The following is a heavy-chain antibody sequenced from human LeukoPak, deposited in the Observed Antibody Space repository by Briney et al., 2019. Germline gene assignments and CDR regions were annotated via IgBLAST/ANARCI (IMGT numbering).Heavy chain of an antibody. Sequence: GGSLRLSCAASGFTSSTYAMHWVRQAPGKGLEWVAVISYDGSNKYYADSVKGRFTISRDNSKNTVYLQMNSLRAKDAAIYYCTRVANYGGYEFDFWGQGTLVTVSS. CDR2: ISYDGSNK. CDR3: TRVANYGGYEFDF. V-gene: IGHV3-30*01. CDR1: GFTSSTYA. J-gene: IGHJ4*02. D-gene: IGHD4-23*01.